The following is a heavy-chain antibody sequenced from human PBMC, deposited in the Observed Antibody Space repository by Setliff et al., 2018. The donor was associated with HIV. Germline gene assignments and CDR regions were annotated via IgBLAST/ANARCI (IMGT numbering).Heavy chain of an antibody. CDR2: INTNTGNP. CDR3: AKGAYQYYDFWSGQLDLRNIFYYMDV. Sequence: ASVKVSCKASGYTSTSYSINWVRQAPGQGLEWMGWINTNTGNPTYAQDFTGRFVFSLDTSVSTAYLQISILKAEDTAVYYCAKGAYQYYDFWSGQLDLRNIFYYMDVWGTGSPVTVSS. CDR1: GYTSTSYS. J-gene: IGHJ6*03. D-gene: IGHD3-3*01. V-gene: IGHV7-4-1*02.